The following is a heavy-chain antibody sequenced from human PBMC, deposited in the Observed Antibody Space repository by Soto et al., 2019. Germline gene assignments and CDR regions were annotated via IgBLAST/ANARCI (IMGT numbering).Heavy chain of an antibody. Sequence: GGSLRLSCAASGFTFSNYNMHWVRQAPGKGLEWLAILSTDGGTEYYADSVKGRFTISRDNSRNTLYLQMNSLRVEDTSVYYCARDYQWNYDYWGQGTLVTVSS. CDR3: ARDYQWNYDY. CDR1: GFTFSNYN. J-gene: IGHJ4*02. CDR2: LSTDGGTE. V-gene: IGHV3-30*04. D-gene: IGHD2-2*01.